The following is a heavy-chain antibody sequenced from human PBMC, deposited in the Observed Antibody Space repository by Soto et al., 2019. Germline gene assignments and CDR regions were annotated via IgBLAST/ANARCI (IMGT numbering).Heavy chain of an antibody. D-gene: IGHD3-22*01. CDR3: ARDKDRQQLGGNYYYGIDV. V-gene: IGHV1-69*12. J-gene: IGHJ6*02. CDR1: GGTFGNSA. CDR2: IIPIFPTP. Sequence: QVQLVQSGAEVKKPGSSVTVSCKASGGTFGNSAISWVRQAPGQGLEWMGGIIPIFPTPAYAQKFQGRVTITADESTTTAYRELTSLRSEDTAVYYCARDKDRQQLGGNYYYGIDVWGQGTTVTVSS.